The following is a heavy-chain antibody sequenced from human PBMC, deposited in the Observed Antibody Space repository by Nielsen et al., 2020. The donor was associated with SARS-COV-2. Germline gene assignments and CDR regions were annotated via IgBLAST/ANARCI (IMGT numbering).Heavy chain of an antibody. CDR2: VSSDGRDK. Sequence: GESLKISCAASGFTFSSYSIHWVRQAPGEGLEWVALVSSDGRDKYYADSVKGRFTISRDNPRNTVHLQIDSPTTADTAVYYCARDIRPAGYDVSTGHYSGRTSYAMDVWGPGSRVTVSS. D-gene: IGHD3-9*01. J-gene: IGHJ6*02. CDR1: GFTFSSYS. CDR3: ARDIRPAGYDVSTGHYSGRTSYAMDV. V-gene: IGHV3-30*04.